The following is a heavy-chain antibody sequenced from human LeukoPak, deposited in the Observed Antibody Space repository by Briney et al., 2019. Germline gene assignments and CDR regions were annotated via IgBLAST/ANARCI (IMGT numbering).Heavy chain of an antibody. CDR1: GYTFTGYY. J-gene: IGHJ5*02. Sequence: ASVKVSCKASGYTFTGYYMHWVRQAPGQGLEWMGWINPDSGGTNYVQKFQGRVTMTRDTSISTAYMELSRLRSDDTAVYYCARVRTYSSSSLKWFDPWGQGTLVTVSS. CDR2: INPDSGGT. V-gene: IGHV1-2*02. CDR3: ARVRTYSSSSLKWFDP. D-gene: IGHD6-6*01.